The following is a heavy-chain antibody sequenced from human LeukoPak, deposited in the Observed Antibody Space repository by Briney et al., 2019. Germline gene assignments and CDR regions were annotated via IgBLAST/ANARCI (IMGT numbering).Heavy chain of an antibody. CDR3: ARGHARPKDIVVVPAQSNWFDP. Sequence: PSETLSLTCAVYGGSFSGYYWSWIRQPPGKGLEWIGEINHSGSTNYNPSLKSRVTISVDTSKNQFSLKLSSVTAADTAVYYCARGHARPKDIVVVPAQSNWFDPWGQGTLVTVSS. CDR1: GGSFSGYY. V-gene: IGHV4-34*01. CDR2: INHSGST. D-gene: IGHD2-2*01. J-gene: IGHJ5*02.